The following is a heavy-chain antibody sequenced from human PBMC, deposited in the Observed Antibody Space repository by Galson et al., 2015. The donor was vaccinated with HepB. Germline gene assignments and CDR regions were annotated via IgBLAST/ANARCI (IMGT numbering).Heavy chain of an antibody. CDR2: IIPILGIA. J-gene: IGHJ6*02. V-gene: IGHV1-69*04. CDR3: AREGGDLEGYYYGMDV. Sequence: SVKVSCKASGGTFSSYAISWVRQAPGQGLEWMGRIIPILGIANYAQKFQGRVTITADKSTSTAYMELSSLRSEDTAVYYCAREGGDLEGYYYGMDVWGQGTTVTVSS. D-gene: IGHD3-16*01. CDR1: GGTFSSYA.